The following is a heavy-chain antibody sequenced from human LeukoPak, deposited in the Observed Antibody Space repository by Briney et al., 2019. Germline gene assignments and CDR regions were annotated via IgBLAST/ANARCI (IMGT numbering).Heavy chain of an antibody. CDR3: ARAASVRGVIMIDY. J-gene: IGHJ4*02. V-gene: IGHV3-21*01. CDR1: GFTFSSYE. D-gene: IGHD3-10*02. Sequence: GGSLRLPCAASGFTFSSYEMNWVRQAPGKGLEWVSSISSSSSYIYYADSVKGRFTISRDNAKNSLYLQMNSLRAEDTAVYYCARAASVRGVIMIDYWGQGTLVAVSS. CDR2: ISSSSSYI.